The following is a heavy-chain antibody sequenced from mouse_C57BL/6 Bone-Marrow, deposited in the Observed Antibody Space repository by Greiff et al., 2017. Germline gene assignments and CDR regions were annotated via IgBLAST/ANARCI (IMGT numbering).Heavy chain of an antibody. V-gene: IGHV5-2*01. CDR3: ARHAYYSNPFAY. J-gene: IGHJ3*01. CDR1: EYEFPSHD. Sequence: EVMLVESGGGLVQPGESLKLSCESNEYEFPSHDMSWVRKTPEKRLELFAAINSDGGSTYYPDTMERRFIISRDNTKKTLYLQMSSLRSEDTALYYFARHAYYSNPFAYWGQGTLVTVSA. CDR2: INSDGGST. D-gene: IGHD2-5*01.